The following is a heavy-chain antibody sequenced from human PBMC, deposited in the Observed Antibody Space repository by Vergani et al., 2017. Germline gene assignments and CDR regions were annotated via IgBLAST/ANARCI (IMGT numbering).Heavy chain of an antibody. CDR1: GASVSSSVSSSGYS. CDR2: IYYSGST. CDR3: GSSTQGYYYYYMDV. Sequence: QVRLQESGPGLVKPSETLSLTCTVSGASVSSSVSSSGYSWGWLRQPPGKGLEWIGYIYYSGSTNYNPSLKSRVTISVDTSKNQFSLKLSSVTAADTAVYYCGSSTQGYYYYYMDVWGKGP. V-gene: IGHV4-61*08. J-gene: IGHJ6*03. D-gene: IGHD2-2*01.